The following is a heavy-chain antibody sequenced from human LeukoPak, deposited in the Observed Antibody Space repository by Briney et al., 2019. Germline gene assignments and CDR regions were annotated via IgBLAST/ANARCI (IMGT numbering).Heavy chain of an antibody. V-gene: IGHV3-64D*09. D-gene: IGHD6-19*01. CDR1: GFTLSRKT. Sequence: AGGSLRLSCAASGFTLSRKTMTWVRQAPGKGLEYVSAISSNGGSTYYADSVKGRFTISRDNSTNSLSLQMSSLRAEDTAVYYCVNSNSSGWNPLYYLGQGTLVTVSS. CDR2: ISSNGGST. CDR3: VNSNSSGWNPLYY. J-gene: IGHJ4*02.